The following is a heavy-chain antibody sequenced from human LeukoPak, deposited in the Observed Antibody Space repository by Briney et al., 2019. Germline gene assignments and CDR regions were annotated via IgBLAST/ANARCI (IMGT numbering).Heavy chain of an antibody. V-gene: IGHV3-66*01. CDR1: GFTFSSND. CDR2: IYSGGST. CDR3: AIEKSASVDY. Sequence: GGSLRLSCAASGFTFSSNDMHWVRQAPGKGLEWVSVIYSGGSTSYADSVKGRFTISRDNSKNTLYLQMNSLRVEDTAVYYCAIEKSASVDYWGRGTLVTVSS. J-gene: IGHJ4*02.